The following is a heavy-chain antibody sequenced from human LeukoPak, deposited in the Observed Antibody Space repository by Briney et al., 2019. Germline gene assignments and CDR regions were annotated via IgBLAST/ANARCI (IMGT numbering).Heavy chain of an antibody. D-gene: IGHD6-19*01. CDR3: AREYVLAVAGTNHYYGMDV. J-gene: IGHJ6*02. V-gene: IGHV3-13*01. CDR2: IGTAGDT. CDR1: GFTLSNYD. Sequence: PGGSLRLSCAASGFTLSNYDMHWVRQRPGKGLEWVSIIGTAGDTYYADSVKGRFTISRESAMNSLYLQMNSLRGGDTAVYYCAREYVLAVAGTNHYYGMDVWGQGTAVTVSS.